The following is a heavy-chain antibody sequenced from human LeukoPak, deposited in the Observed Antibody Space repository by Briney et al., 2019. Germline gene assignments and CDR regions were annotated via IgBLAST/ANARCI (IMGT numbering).Heavy chain of an antibody. V-gene: IGHV4-59*01. J-gene: IGHJ4*02. CDR2: IYYSGST. CDR1: GGSISSYY. CDR3: ARENWTYGIDY. D-gene: IGHD1-7*01. Sequence: SETLSLTCAVSGGSISSYYWSWIRQPPGKGREWIGYIYYSGSTNYNPSLKSRVTISVDTPKNQFSLQLSSVTAADTAVYYCARENWTYGIDYWGQGTLVTVSS.